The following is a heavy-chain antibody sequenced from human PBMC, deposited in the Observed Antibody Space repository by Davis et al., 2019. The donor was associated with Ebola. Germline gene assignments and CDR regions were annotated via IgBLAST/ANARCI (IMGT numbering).Heavy chain of an antibody. CDR3: ARHGMYYYGSGSYPRY. J-gene: IGHJ4*02. CDR2: IDPSDSYT. CDR1: GYSFTSYW. Sequence: PGGSLRLSCKGSGYSFTSYWISWVRQMPGKGLEWMWRIDPSDSYTNYSPSFQGHVTISADKSISTAYLQWSSLKASDTAMYYCARHGMYYYGSGSYPRYWGQGTLVTVSS. V-gene: IGHV5-10-1*01. D-gene: IGHD3-10*01.